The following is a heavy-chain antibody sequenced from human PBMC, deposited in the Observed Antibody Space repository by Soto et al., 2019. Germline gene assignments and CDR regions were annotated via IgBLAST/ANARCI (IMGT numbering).Heavy chain of an antibody. D-gene: IGHD2-21*02. CDR1: GGTFSSYA. J-gene: IGHJ3*02. CDR3: ATPLAYCGRDCYIHPFDI. CDR2: IIPIFGTA. V-gene: IGHV1-69*13. Sequence: SVKVSCKASGGTFSSYAISWVRQAPGQGLGWMGGIIPIFGTANYAQKFQGRVTITADESTSTAYMELSSLRSEATDVYYCATPLAYCGRDCYIHPFDIWGQGTMVTVSS.